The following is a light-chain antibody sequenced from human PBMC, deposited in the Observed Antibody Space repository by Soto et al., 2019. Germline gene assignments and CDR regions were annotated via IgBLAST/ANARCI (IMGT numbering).Light chain of an antibody. CDR3: CSYAGSYTSHVV. CDR1: SSDVGGYNY. V-gene: IGLV2-11*01. Sequence: QSALTQPRSLSVAPGQSVTISFTGTSSDVGGYNYVSWYQQHPGKAPKLMIYDVSKRPSGVPDRFSGSKSGNTASLTISGLQAEDEADYYCCSYAGSYTSHVVFGGGTKVTVL. J-gene: IGLJ2*01. CDR2: DVS.